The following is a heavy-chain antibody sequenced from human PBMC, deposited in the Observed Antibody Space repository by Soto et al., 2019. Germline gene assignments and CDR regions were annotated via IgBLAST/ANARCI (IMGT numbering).Heavy chain of an antibody. V-gene: IGHV3-9*01. D-gene: IGHD6-6*01. Sequence: EVQLVESGGGLVQPGRSLRLSCAASGFTFDDYAMHWVRQAPGKGLEWVSGISWNSGSIGYADSVKGRFTISRDNAKNSLYLQRNSLRAEDTALYYCAKDWSYSSSSAFDYWGQGTLVTVSS. CDR1: GFTFDDYA. J-gene: IGHJ4*02. CDR2: ISWNSGSI. CDR3: AKDWSYSSSSAFDY.